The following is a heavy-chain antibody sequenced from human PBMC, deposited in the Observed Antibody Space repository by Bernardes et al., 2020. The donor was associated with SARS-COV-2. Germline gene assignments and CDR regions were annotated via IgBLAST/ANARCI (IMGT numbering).Heavy chain of an antibody. CDR3: ATAIAAAGTPGNYYYYYGREV. CDR2: FDPDDGDT. J-gene: IGHJ6*02. V-gene: IGHV1-24*01. Sequence: ASVKVSCKVSGYTFTELSMHWVRQAPGKGLEWMGCFDPDDGDTIYAQKFQGRVTMTEDTSTDTAYMELSSLRSEDTAVYYCATAIAAAGTPGNYYYYYGREVWGQGTTVTVSS. D-gene: IGHD6-13*01. CDR1: GYTFTELS.